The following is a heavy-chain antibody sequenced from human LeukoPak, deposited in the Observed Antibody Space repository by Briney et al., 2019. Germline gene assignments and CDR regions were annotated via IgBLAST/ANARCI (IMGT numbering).Heavy chain of an antibody. CDR1: GYTFSNYG. V-gene: IGHV1-3*01. J-gene: IGHJ4*02. CDR3: ARGGYDILTGYSLTFDY. CDR2: INAGNGNT. Sequence: ASVKVSCKASGYTFSNYGISWVRQAPGQRLEWMGWINAGNGNTKYSQKFQGRVTITRDTSASTAYMELSSLRSEDTAVYYCARGGYDILTGYSLTFDYWGQGTLVTVSS. D-gene: IGHD3-9*01.